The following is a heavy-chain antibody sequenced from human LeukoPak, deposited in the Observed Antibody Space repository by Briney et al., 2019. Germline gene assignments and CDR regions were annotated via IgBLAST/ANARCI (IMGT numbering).Heavy chain of an antibody. D-gene: IGHD3-22*01. V-gene: IGHV4-4*07. CDR2: IYTSGST. CDR3: ARETYYYDSSGYIPHPITDY. J-gene: IGHJ4*02. Sequence: PSETLSLTCTVSGGSISSYYWSWIRQPAGEGVEWIGRIYTSGSTNYNPSLKSRVTMSVDTSKNQFSLKLSSVTAADTAVYYCARETYYYDSSGYIPHPITDYWGQGTLVTVSS. CDR1: GGSISSYY.